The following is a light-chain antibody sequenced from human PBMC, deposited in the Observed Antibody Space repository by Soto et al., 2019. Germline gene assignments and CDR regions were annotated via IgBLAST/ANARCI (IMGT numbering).Light chain of an antibody. CDR1: QSVSSTY. J-gene: IGKJ1*01. V-gene: IGKV3-20*01. Sequence: ETVLTQSPGTLSLSPGERVTLSCRASQSVSSTYLAWYQKKAGQAPRLLIHGASTRATGIPDRFSGSGSGTDFTLTISRLEPEDFEVYYCQQYAASPWTLAQGTNVDIK. CDR3: QQYAASPWT. CDR2: GAS.